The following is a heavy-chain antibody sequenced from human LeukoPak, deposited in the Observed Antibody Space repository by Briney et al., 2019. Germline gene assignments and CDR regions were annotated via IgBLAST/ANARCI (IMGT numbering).Heavy chain of an antibody. CDR2: IYTSGST. Sequence: PSETLSLTCTVSGYSISSGSYYWSWIRQPAGKGLEWIGRIYTSGSTNYNPSLESRVTISVDTSKNQFSLKLTSLTAADTAVYYCARAGTVPGGGYYYYYYYYMDVWGKGTTVTVSS. V-gene: IGHV4-61*02. D-gene: IGHD3-22*01. CDR1: GYSISSGSYY. J-gene: IGHJ6*03. CDR3: ARAGTVPGGGYYYYYYYYMDV.